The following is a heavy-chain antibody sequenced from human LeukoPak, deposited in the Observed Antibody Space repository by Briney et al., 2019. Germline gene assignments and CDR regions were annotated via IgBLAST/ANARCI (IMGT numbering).Heavy chain of an antibody. Sequence: GGTLRLSCAASGFTFSSYGMSWVRQAPGKGLEWVSAISGSGGSTYYADSVRGRFTISRDNSKNTLCLQMNSLRAEDTAVYYCAKGLGYSSSWYLGGDVDYWGQGTLVTVSS. CDR2: ISGSGGST. CDR1: GFTFSSYG. CDR3: AKGLGYSSSWYLGGDVDY. J-gene: IGHJ4*02. D-gene: IGHD6-13*01. V-gene: IGHV3-23*01.